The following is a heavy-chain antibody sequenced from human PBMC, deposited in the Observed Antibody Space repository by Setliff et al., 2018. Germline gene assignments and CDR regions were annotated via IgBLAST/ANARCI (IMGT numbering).Heavy chain of an antibody. CDR1: GGSFSGYY. CDR2: INHSGST. D-gene: IGHD6-19*01. CDR3: ARGWGSGWSKEGAFDI. V-gene: IGHV4-34*01. Sequence: SETLSLTCAVYGGSFSGYYWSWLRQPPGKGLERIGEINHSGSTNYNPSLKSRVTISVDTSKNQFSLKLSSVTAADTAVYYCARGWGSGWSKEGAFDIWGQGTMVTVSS. J-gene: IGHJ3*02.